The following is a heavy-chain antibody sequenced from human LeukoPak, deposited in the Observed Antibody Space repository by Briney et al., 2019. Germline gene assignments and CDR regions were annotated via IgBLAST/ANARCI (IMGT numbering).Heavy chain of an antibody. CDR3: ARDRGEQLEGAFDI. J-gene: IGHJ3*02. CDR1: GGSFSGYY. Sequence: PSETLSLTCAVYGGSFSGYYWSWIRQPPGKGLEWIGEINHSGSTNYNPSLKSRVTISVDTSKNQFSLKLSSVTAADTAVYYCARDRGEQLEGAFDIWGQGTMVTVSS. V-gene: IGHV4-34*01. CDR2: INHSGST. D-gene: IGHD6-6*01.